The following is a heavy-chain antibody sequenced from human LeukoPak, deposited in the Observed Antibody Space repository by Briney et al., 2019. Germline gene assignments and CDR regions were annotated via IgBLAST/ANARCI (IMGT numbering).Heavy chain of an antibody. CDR2: IIPIFGTA. J-gene: IGHJ6*03. CDR1: GGTFSSYA. V-gene: IGHV1-69*05. CDR3: ARSYGGNGDYYYYYMDV. D-gene: IGHD4-23*01. Sequence: VASVKVSCKASGGTFSSYAISWVRQAPGQGLEWMGGIIPIFGTANYAQKFQGRVTITTDESTSTAYMELSSLRSEDTAVYYCARSYGGNGDYYYYYMDVWGKGTTVTVSS.